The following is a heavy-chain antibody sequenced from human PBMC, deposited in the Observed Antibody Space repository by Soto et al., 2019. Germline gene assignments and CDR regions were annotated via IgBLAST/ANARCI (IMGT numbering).Heavy chain of an antibody. CDR1: GGTFSSYA. CDR3: ARGHQDVTIFGVVIPCPVN. V-gene: IGHV1-69*13. CDR2: IIPIFGTA. J-gene: IGHJ4*02. D-gene: IGHD3-3*01. Sequence: SVKVSCKASGGTFSSYAISWVRQAPGQGLEWMGGIIPIFGTANYAQKFRGRVTITADESTSTAYMELSSLRSEDTAVYYCARGHQDVTIFGVVIPCPVNWGQGTLVTVSS.